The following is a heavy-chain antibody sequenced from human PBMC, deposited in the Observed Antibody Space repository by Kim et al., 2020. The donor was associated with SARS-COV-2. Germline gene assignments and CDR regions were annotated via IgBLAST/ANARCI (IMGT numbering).Heavy chain of an antibody. CDR3: ARDGYYDSSPPGVGWFDP. CDR1: GGTFSSYA. V-gene: IGHV1-69*13. D-gene: IGHD3-22*01. CDR2: IIPIFGTA. J-gene: IGHJ5*02. Sequence: SVKVSCKASGGTFSSYAISWVRQAPGQGLEWMGGIIPIFGTANYAQKFQGRVTITADESTSTAYMELSSLRSEDTAVYYCARDGYYDSSPPGVGWFDPWGQGTLVTVSS.